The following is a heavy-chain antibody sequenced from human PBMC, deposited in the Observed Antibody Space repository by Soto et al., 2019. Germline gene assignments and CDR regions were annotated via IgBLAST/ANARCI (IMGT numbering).Heavy chain of an antibody. V-gene: IGHV1-69*06. CDR2: IIPIFGTA. J-gene: IGHJ4*02. CDR3: AAPSLYCSGGSCYPILWY. Sequence: SVKVSCKASGGTFSSYAISWVRQAPGQGLEWMGGIIPIFGTANYAQKFQGRVTITADKSTSTAYMELSSLRSEDTAVYYCAAPSLYCSGGSCYPILWYWGKGTQVTVSS. CDR1: GGTFSSYA. D-gene: IGHD2-15*01.